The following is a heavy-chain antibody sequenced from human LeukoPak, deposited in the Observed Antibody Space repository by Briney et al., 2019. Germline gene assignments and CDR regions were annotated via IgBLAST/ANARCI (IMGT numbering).Heavy chain of an antibody. CDR2: IYYSGST. J-gene: IGHJ4*02. D-gene: IGHD3-10*01. CDR1: GGSISSYY. V-gene: IGHV4-59*08. CDR3: ARHEIPYGSGSRDY. Sequence: SETLSLTCTVSGGSISSYYWSWIRQPPGKGLEWIGYIYYSGSTNYNPSLKSRVTISVDTSKKQFSLKLSSVTAADTAVYYCARHEIPYGSGSRDYWGQGTLVTVSS.